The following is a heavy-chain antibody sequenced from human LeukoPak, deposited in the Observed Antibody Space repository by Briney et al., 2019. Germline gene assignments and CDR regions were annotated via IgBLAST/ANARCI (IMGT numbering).Heavy chain of an antibody. V-gene: IGHV3-23*01. CDR3: AKLPQTYYDFWSGYFYFDY. D-gene: IGHD3-3*01. CDR1: RFTFSSYA. CDR2: ISGSGGST. Sequence: GGSLRLSCAASRFTFSSYAMSWVRQAPGKGLEWVSAISGSGGSTYYADSVKGRFTISRDNSKNTLYLQMNSLRAEDTAVYYCAKLPQTYYDFWSGYFYFDYWGQGTLVTVSS. J-gene: IGHJ4*02.